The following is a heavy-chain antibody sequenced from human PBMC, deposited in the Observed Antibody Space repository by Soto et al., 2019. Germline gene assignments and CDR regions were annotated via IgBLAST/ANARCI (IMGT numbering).Heavy chain of an antibody. V-gene: IGHV1-69*01. J-gene: IGHJ4*02. CDR2: IIPIFGTA. Sequence: QVQLVQSGAEVKKPGSSVKVSCKASGGTFSSYAISWVRQAPGQGLEWMGGIIPIFGTANYAQKFQGRVTITADESTSTGYMELSSLRSEDTAVYYSARAAKWELLRPHFDHWGQGTLVTVSS. CDR3: ARAAKWELLRPHFDH. D-gene: IGHD1-26*01. CDR1: GGTFSSYA.